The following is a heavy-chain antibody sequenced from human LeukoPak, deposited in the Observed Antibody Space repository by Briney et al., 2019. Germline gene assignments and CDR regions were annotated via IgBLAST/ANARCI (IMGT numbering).Heavy chain of an antibody. CDR3: TRGAPSVTLDY. Sequence: GGSLRLSCAASGFTFSSYWMHWVRQAPGKGLVWVSRIDSDGRSTNYADSVKGRFTIFRDNAKNTLFLQMNSLRVEDTAVYYCTRGAPSVTLDYWGQGTLVTVSS. CDR2: IDSDGRST. V-gene: IGHV3-74*01. J-gene: IGHJ4*02. CDR1: GFTFSSYW. D-gene: IGHD4-17*01.